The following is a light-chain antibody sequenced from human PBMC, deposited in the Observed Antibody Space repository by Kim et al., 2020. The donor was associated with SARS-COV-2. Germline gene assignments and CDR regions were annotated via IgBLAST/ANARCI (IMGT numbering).Light chain of an antibody. J-gene: IGKJ2*01. V-gene: IGKV1-17*01. CDR3: LQHTTYPYT. CDR1: QIMRDD. Sequence: SDSEGDRVTTTCRASQIMRDDLGGYLEQPGKAPKPQLDAESRLKSGVPSRFSGSGSVTEFTLKISSLQPEDFATYYCLQHTTYPYTFGQETKLEI. CDR2: AES.